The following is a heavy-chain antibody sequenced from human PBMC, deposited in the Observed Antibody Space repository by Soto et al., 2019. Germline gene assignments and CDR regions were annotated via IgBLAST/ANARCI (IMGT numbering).Heavy chain of an antibody. CDR2: MYYSGST. CDR1: GGSISSSNYF. D-gene: IGHD3-10*01. Sequence: SETLSLTCTVSGGSISSSNYFWGWIRQPPGKGLEWIGSMYYSGSTYYNPSLKSRVTISVDTSKNQFSLKLSSVTAADTAVYYGSRGEASITVFDYWGQGYLVTVSS. J-gene: IGHJ4*02. V-gene: IGHV4-39*07. CDR3: SRGEASITVFDY.